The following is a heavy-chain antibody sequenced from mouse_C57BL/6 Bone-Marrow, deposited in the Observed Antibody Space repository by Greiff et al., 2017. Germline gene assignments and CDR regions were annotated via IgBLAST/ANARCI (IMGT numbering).Heavy chain of an antibody. V-gene: IGHV1-64*01. CDR2: IHPNSGST. J-gene: IGHJ1*03. CDR1: GYTFTSYW. CDR3: ARENILLLYYYFDV. Sequence: QVQLQQPGAELVKPGASVKLSCKASGYTFTSYWMHWVKQRPGQGLEWIGMIHPNSGSTNYNEKFKSKATLTVDKSSSTAYMQLSSLTSEDSAVYYCARENILLLYYYFDVWGTGTTVTVSS. D-gene: IGHD1-1*02.